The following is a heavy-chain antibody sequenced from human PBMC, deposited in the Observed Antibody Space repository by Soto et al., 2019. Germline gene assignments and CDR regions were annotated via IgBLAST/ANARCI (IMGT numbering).Heavy chain of an antibody. D-gene: IGHD3-3*01. J-gene: IGHJ4*02. Sequence: QVQLVQSRAEVKKPGASVKVSCKASGYTFTSYGISWVRQAPGQGLEWMGWISAYNGNTNYAQKLQGRVTMTTDTSTSTAYMELRSLRSDDTAVYYCARENDFWSGYYSGYFDYLGQGTLVTVSS. V-gene: IGHV1-18*01. CDR3: ARENDFWSGYYSGYFDY. CDR2: ISAYNGNT. CDR1: GYTFTSYG.